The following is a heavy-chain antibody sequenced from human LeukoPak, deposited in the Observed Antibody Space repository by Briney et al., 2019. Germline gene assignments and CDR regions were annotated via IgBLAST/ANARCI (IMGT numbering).Heavy chain of an antibody. CDR2: ISWNSGSI. V-gene: IGHV3-9*01. J-gene: IGHJ4*02. CDR1: GFTFDDYA. Sequence: GGSLRLSCAASGFTFDDYAMHWVRHAPGKGLEWVSGISWNSGSIGYADSVKGRFTISRDNAKNSLYLQMNSLRAEDTALYYCAKDIRGAAAGFDYWGQGTLVTVS. D-gene: IGHD6-13*01. CDR3: AKDIRGAAAGFDY.